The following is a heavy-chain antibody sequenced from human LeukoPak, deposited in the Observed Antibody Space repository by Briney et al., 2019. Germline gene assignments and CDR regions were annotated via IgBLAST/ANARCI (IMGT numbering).Heavy chain of an antibody. Sequence: SETLSLTCAVYGGSFSGYYWSWIRQPPGKGLKWIGEINHSGSTNYNPSLKSRVTISVDTSKNQFSLKLSSVTAADTAVYYCARGRGTYYDFWSGYFQGGQGTLVTVSS. V-gene: IGHV4-34*01. J-gene: IGHJ4*02. D-gene: IGHD3-3*01. CDR2: INHSGST. CDR1: GGSFSGYY. CDR3: ARGRGTYYDFWSGYFQ.